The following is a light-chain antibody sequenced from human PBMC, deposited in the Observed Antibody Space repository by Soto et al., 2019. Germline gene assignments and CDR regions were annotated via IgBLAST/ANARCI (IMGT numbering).Light chain of an antibody. CDR2: DAS. Sequence: DVQMTQSPPTLSSSXGNRVTITCRASENISGWLAWYQQKPGRAPKLLIYDASSLESGVPSRFSGSGSGTKFTLTISSLQADDFGTYYCQQYNFYWSFGQGTKVEIK. V-gene: IGKV1-5*01. CDR1: ENISGW. J-gene: IGKJ1*01. CDR3: QQYNFYWS.